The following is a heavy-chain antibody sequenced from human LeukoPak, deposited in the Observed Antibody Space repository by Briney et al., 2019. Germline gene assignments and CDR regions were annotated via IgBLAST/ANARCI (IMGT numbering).Heavy chain of an antibody. D-gene: IGHD4-17*01. CDR2: ISDSSSTR. J-gene: IGHJ4*02. CDR3: ARATYMTTVTLDY. CDR1: GFTFSSYS. V-gene: IGHV3-48*02. Sequence: GGSLRLSCAASGFTFSSYSMNWVRQAPGKGLEWVSYISDSSSTRYYADSVKGRFTISRDNAKNSLCLQMTSLRDEDTAVYYCARATYMTTVTLDYWGQGTLVTVSS.